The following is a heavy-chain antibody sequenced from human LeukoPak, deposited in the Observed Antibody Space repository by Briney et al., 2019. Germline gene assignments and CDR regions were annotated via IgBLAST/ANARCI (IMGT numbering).Heavy chain of an antibody. CDR1: GGSISSFY. J-gene: IGHJ3*02. Sequence: PSETLSLTCTVSGGSISSFYWSWIRQPPGKGLEWIGYIYYTGSTNYNPSLKSRVTMSVDTSKNQFSLKLSSVTAADTAVYYCARVDGRYYYGSGSYSLALDAFDIWGQGTMVTVSS. CDR2: IYYTGST. D-gene: IGHD3-10*01. V-gene: IGHV4-59*01. CDR3: ARVDGRYYYGSGSYSLALDAFDI.